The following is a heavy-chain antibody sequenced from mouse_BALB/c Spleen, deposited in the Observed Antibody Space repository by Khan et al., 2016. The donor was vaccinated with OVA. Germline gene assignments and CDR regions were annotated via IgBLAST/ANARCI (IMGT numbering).Heavy chain of an antibody. CDR2: IDPENGDT. J-gene: IGHJ3*01. CDR3: ARSGYFAWFAY. V-gene: IGHV14-1*02. Sequence: VQLQQSGAELVRPGALVKLSCKASDFNIKDYYIHWVIQRPEQGLEWIGWIDPENGDTIYDPNFQGKATMTADTSSSTAYLQLSSLTSEDTAGYYCARSGYFAWFAYWGQGTLVTVSA. CDR1: DFNIKDYY.